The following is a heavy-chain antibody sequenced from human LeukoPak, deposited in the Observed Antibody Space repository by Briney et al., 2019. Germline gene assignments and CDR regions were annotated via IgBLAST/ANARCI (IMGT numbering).Heavy chain of an antibody. CDR3: ARPNGYSYGFYYFDY. CDR2: ISAYNGNT. CDR1: GYTFTSYG. V-gene: IGHV1-18*01. J-gene: IGHJ4*02. Sequence: ASVKVSCKASGYTFTSYGISWVRQAPGQGLEWMGWISAYNGNTNYAQKLQGRVTMSTDTSTSTAYMELRSLRSDDTAVYYCARPNGYSYGFYYFDYWGQGTLVTVSS. D-gene: IGHD5-18*01.